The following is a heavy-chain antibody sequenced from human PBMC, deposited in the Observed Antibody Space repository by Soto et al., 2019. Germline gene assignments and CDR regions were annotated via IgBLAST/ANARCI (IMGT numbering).Heavy chain of an antibody. V-gene: IGHV1-2*02. CDR1: GYAFTDYF. Sequence: QVQLVQSGAEVRKPGASVKVACTASGYAFTDYFIHWVRQAPGQGLEWMGWINPATGGTVFAQSFQGRDTMARDTPVNTVNMELSSLRSGDTALYYCARSTQYSASLEFDYWGQGTLVAVSS. CDR2: INPATGGT. J-gene: IGHJ4*02. D-gene: IGHD1-1*01. CDR3: ARSTQYSASLEFDY.